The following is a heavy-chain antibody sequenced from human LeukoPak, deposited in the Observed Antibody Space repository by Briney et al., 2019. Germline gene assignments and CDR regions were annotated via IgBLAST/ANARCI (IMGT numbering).Heavy chain of an antibody. CDR1: GFTFRSYV. J-gene: IGHJ3*02. Sequence: GGSLRLPCAASGFTFRSYVMWVRQAPGKGLEWVSGISGDGGRTYHADSVKGRFTISRDNSKNTLYLQMNSLRAEDTAVYYCAKDVKQYSRGAFDIWGQGTMVTVSS. CDR2: ISGDGGRT. D-gene: IGHD6-19*01. CDR3: AKDVKQYSRGAFDI. V-gene: IGHV3-23*01.